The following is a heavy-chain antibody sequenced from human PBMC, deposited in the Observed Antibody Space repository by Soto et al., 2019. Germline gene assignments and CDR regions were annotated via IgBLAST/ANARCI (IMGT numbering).Heavy chain of an antibody. CDR2: IYSGGST. CDR1: GFTVSSNY. CDR3: ARSIAAAGKGYYYYGMDV. V-gene: IGHV3-53*01. Sequence: EVQLVESGGGLIQPGGSLRLSCAASGFTVSSNYMSWVRQAPGKGLEWVSVIYSGGSTYYTDSVKGRFTISRDNSKNTLYLQMNSLRDEDTAVYYCARSIAAAGKGYYYYGMDVWGQGTTVTVSS. J-gene: IGHJ6*02. D-gene: IGHD6-13*01.